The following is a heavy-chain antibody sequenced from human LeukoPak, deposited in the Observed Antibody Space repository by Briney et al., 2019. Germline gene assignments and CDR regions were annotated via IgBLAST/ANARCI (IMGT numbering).Heavy chain of an antibody. D-gene: IGHD4-17*01. CDR2: IFPSGGEI. Sequence: GGSLRLSCAASGFTFSTFAMIWVRQPPGKGLEWVSSIFPSGGEIHYADSVRGRFTISRDNSKSTLSLQMNSLRAEDTAVYYCARDATMTTVIPLDYWGQGIPVTVSS. V-gene: IGHV3-23*01. J-gene: IGHJ4*02. CDR3: ARDATMTTVIPLDY. CDR1: GFTFSTFA.